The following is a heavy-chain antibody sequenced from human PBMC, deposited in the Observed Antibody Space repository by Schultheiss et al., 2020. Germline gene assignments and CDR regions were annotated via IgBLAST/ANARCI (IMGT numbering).Heavy chain of an antibody. V-gene: IGHV4-59*12. D-gene: IGHD2-15*01. CDR1: GGSISSYY. CDR2: IYYSGST. Sequence: SETLSLTCTVSGGSISSYYWSWIRQPAGKGLEWIGYIYYSGSTNYNPSLKSRVTISVDTSKNQFSLKLSSVTAADTAVYYCARGVGCSGGSCYRTRAYAFDIWGQGTMVTVSS. CDR3: ARGVGCSGGSCYRTRAYAFDI. J-gene: IGHJ3*02.